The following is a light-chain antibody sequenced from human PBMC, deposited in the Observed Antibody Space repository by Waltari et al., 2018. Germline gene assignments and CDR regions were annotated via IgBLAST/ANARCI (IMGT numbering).Light chain of an antibody. CDR2: DSS. CDR3: QQRYKWPLT. V-gene: IGKV3-11*01. J-gene: IGKJ4*01. CDR1: QSVSTY. Sequence: EIVLTQSPATLSLSPGERATLSCRASQSVSTYLAWYQQRPGQAPRLLIYDSSNRATGIPARFSGSGYETDFNLTISSPEPEDFAVYYCQQRYKWPLTFGGGSKVEI.